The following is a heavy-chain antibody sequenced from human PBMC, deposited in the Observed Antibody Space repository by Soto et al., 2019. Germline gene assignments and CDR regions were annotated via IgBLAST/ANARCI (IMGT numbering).Heavy chain of an antibody. D-gene: IGHD3-9*01. CDR2: INPSGGST. V-gene: IGHV1-46*01. CDR1: GYTFTSYY. Sequence: GASVKVSCKASGYTFTSYYMHWVRQAPGQGLEWMGIINPSGGSTSYAQKFQGRVTMTRDTSTSTVYMERSSLRSEDTAVYYCARVCSRFIFAFDIWGQGTMVTVSS. J-gene: IGHJ3*02. CDR3: ARVCSRFIFAFDI.